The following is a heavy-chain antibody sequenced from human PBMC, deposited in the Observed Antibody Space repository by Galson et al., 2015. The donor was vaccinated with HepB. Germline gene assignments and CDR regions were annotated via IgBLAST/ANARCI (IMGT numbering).Heavy chain of an antibody. J-gene: IGHJ6*03. CDR2: IYHTGTA. V-gene: IGHV4-31*03. CDR1: GGSINSRNYY. D-gene: IGHD1-7*01. Sequence: TLSLTCTVSGGSINSRNYYWSWIRQHPGEGLEWIGYIYHTGTAYYAPSLKSRVTIAVDTSKNQFSLTVSSVSVADTAVYHCARTSSGNYAKNYYYYYKDVWGKGTTVTVSS. CDR3: ARTSSGNYAKNYYYYYKDV.